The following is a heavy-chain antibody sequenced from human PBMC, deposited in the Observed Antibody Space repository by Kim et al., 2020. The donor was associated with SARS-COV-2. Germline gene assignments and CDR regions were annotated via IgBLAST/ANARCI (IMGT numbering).Heavy chain of an antibody. CDR3: AREYSSSSFDY. V-gene: IGHV4-59*01. J-gene: IGHJ4*02. CDR2: T. Sequence: TNYNPSLKSRVTISVDTSKNQFSLKLSSVTAADTAVYYCAREYSSSSFDYWGQGTLVTVSS. D-gene: IGHD6-6*01.